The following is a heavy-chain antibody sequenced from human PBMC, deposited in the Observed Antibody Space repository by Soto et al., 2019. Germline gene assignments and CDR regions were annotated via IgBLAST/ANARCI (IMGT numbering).Heavy chain of an antibody. CDR3: ARGSTDSYPGSRIFDF. J-gene: IGHJ4*02. V-gene: IGHV3-23*01. Sequence: GGSLRLSCVASGLTLGSRAMSWVRQAPGEGLQWVSTITDTGADAKSADSVRGRFVISRDKSNKTLSLQMTSLTAEDSAMYFCARGSTDSYPGSRIFDFWGRGTLVTVSS. D-gene: IGHD3-10*01. CDR2: ITDTGADA. CDR1: GLTLGSRA.